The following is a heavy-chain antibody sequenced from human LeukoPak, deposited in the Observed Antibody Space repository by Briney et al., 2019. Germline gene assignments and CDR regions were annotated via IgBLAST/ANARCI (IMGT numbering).Heavy chain of an antibody. J-gene: IGHJ4*02. Sequence: SETLSLTCTVSGDSITRNYWSWIRQPAGKGLEWIVRIYNSGNTNYSPSLESRVTMSTDTSKNQFSLKLSSVTAADTAVYYCARGSFDSSGYYVFDYWGQGTLVTVSS. CDR2: IYNSGNT. D-gene: IGHD3-22*01. CDR1: GDSITRNY. V-gene: IGHV4-4*07. CDR3: ARGSFDSSGYYVFDY.